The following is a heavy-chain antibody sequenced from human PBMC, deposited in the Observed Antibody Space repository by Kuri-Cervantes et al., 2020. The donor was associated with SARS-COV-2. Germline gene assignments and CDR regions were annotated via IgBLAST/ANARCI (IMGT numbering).Heavy chain of an antibody. CDR2: FDPEDGET. V-gene: IGHV1-24*01. CDR1: GYTLTELS. J-gene: IGHJ4*02. D-gene: IGHD3-3*01. CDR3: ARRAPLDFWSGYYTYYFDY. Sequence: ASVKVSCKVSGYTLTELSMHWVRQAPGKGLEWMGGFDPEDGETIYAQKFQGRVTMTEDTSTDTAYMELSSLRSEDTAVYYCARRAPLDFWSGYYTYYFDYWGQGTLVTVSS.